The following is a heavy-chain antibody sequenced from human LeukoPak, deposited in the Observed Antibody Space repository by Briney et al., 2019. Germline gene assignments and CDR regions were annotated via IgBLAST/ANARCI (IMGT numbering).Heavy chain of an antibody. Sequence: ASVKVSCKASGYTFTSYGISWGRQAPGQGLEWMGWISAYNGNTNYAQKLQGRVTMTTDTSTSTAYMELRSLRSDDTAVYYCARDPLRGVIKSEGAHWDYWGQGTLVTVSS. V-gene: IGHV1-18*04. D-gene: IGHD3-10*01. CDR3: ARDPLRGVIKSEGAHWDY. J-gene: IGHJ4*02. CDR2: ISAYNGNT. CDR1: GYTFTSYG.